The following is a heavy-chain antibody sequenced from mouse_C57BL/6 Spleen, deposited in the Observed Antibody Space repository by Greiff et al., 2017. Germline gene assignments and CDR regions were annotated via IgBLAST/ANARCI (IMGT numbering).Heavy chain of an antibody. V-gene: IGHV1-72*01. CDR1: GYTFTSYW. D-gene: IGHD2-4*01. Sequence: QVQLQQSGAELVKPGASVKLSCKASGYTFTSYWMHWVKQRPGRGLEWIGRIDPNSGGTKYNEKFKSKATLTIDKPSSPAYMQLSSLTSEDSAVYYCASGYDYSFGYFDYWGQGTTLTVSS. CDR2: IDPNSGGT. CDR3: ASGYDYSFGYFDY. J-gene: IGHJ2*01.